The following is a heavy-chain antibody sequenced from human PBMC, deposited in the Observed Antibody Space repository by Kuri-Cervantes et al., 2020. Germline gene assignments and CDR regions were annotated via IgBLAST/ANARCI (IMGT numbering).Heavy chain of an antibody. V-gene: IGHV1-69*13. Sequence: SVKVSCKASGGTFSSYAISWVRQAPGQGLEWMGGIIPIFGTANYAQKFQGRVTITADESTSTAYMELSSLRSEDTAVYYCARDPDTERDSSSWYLNEEDAFDIWGQGTMVTVSS. CDR1: GGTFSSYA. CDR3: ARDPDTERDSSSWYLNEEDAFDI. CDR2: IIPIFGTA. D-gene: IGHD6-13*01. J-gene: IGHJ3*02.